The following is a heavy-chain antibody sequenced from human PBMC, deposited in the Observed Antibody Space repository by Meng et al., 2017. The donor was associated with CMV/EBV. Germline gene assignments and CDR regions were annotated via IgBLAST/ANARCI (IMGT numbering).Heavy chain of an antibody. CDR1: GGSISSSSYY. CDR3: ARFERTYGMDF. CDR2: IYYSGST. V-gene: IGHV4-39*07. Sequence: SETLSLTCTVSGGSISSSSYYWGWIRQPPGKGLEWIGSIYYSGSTYYNPSLKSRVTISVDTSKNQFSLKLSSVTAADTAVYYCARFERTYGMDFWGQGPTVPFSS. J-gene: IGHJ6*02.